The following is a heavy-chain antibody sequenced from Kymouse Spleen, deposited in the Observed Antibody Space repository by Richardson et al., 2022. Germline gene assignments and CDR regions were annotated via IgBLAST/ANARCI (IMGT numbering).Heavy chain of an antibody. CDR2: IWYDGSNK. CDR1: GFTFSSYG. V-gene: IGHV3-33*01. CDR3: ARERYYYGSGSYSYYYYGMDV. D-gene: IGHD3-10*01. J-gene: IGHJ6*02. Sequence: QVQLVESGGGVVQPGRSLRLSCAASGFTFSSYGMHWVRQAPGKGLEWVAVIWYDGSNKYYADSVKGRFTISRDNSKNTLYLQMNSLRAEDTAVYYCARERYYYGSGSYSYYYYGMDVWGQGTTVTVSS.